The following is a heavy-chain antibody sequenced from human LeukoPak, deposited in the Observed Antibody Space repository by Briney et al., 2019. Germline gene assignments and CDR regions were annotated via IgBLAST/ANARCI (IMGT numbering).Heavy chain of an antibody. CDR2: IYTSGST. Sequence: PSETLSLTCTVSGGSISSYYWSWIRQPAGKGLEWIGRIYTSGSTNYNPSLKSRVTMSVDTSKNQFSLKLSSVTAADTAAYYCARGVGITIFGVVINDAFDIWGQGTMVTVSS. D-gene: IGHD3-3*01. CDR1: GGSISSYY. J-gene: IGHJ3*02. V-gene: IGHV4-4*07. CDR3: ARGVGITIFGVVINDAFDI.